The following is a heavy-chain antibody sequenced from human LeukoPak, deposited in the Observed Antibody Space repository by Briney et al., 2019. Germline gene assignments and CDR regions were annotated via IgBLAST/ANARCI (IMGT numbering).Heavy chain of an antibody. D-gene: IGHD5-18*01. CDR3: ASSDTAMDGGRGFDY. V-gene: IGHV1-2*02. J-gene: IGHJ4*02. CDR1: GYTFTGYY. Sequence: ASVKVSCKASGYTFTGYYMHWVRQAPGQGLEWMGWINPNSGGTNYAQKFQGRVTMTRDTSISTACMELSRLRSDDTAVYYCASSDTAMDGGRGFDYWGQGTLVTVSS. CDR2: INPNSGGT.